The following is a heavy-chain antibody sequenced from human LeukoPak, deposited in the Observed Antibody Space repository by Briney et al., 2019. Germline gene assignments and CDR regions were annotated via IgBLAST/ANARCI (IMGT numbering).Heavy chain of an antibody. CDR1: GGTFSSYA. J-gene: IGHJ5*02. D-gene: IGHD4-17*01. Sequence: ASVKVSCKASGGTFSSYAISWVRQAPGQGLEWMRRIIPIFGIANYAQKFQGRVTITADKSTSTAYMELSSLRSEDTAVYYCARDLGDDYGSSPWGQGTLVTVSS. CDR2: IIPIFGIA. V-gene: IGHV1-69*04. CDR3: ARDLGDDYGSSP.